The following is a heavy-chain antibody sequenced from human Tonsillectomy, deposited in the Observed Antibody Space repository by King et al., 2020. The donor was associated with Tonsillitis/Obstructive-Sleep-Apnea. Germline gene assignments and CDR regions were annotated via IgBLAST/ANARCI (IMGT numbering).Heavy chain of an antibody. J-gene: IGHJ4*02. V-gene: IGHV3-20*04. Sequence: VQLVESGGGVVRPGGSLRLSCAASGFSFDDFGMSWVRQAPGKGLEWLSGINWNGGSTGYADSVKGRFTISRDNAKNSLYLQLNSLRAEDTAFYYCARGLLGAANNYYGSGSPDYWGQGTLVTVSS. CDR2: INWNGGST. CDR1: GFSFDDFG. D-gene: IGHD3-10*01. CDR3: ARGLLGAANNYYGSGSPDY.